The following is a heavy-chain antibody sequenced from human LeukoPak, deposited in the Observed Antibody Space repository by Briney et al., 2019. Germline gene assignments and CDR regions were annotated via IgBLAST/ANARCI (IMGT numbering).Heavy chain of an antibody. Sequence: PGGSLRLSCAASGFTFSSSAMSWLRRVPGKGLEWVSGISASGGSTSYADSVRGRFTISRDNSRNTLSLQMNSLRAEDTAIYYCAKDVMRCSGGCIWGQGTLVTVSS. J-gene: IGHJ4*02. CDR3: AKDVMRCSGGCI. V-gene: IGHV3-23*01. CDR2: ISASGGST. D-gene: IGHD2-15*01. CDR1: GFTFSSSA.